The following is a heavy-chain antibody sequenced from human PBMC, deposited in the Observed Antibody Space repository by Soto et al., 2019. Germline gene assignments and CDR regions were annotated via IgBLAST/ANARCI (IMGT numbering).Heavy chain of an antibody. J-gene: IGHJ5*02. Sequence: EVQLVESGGGLVKPGGSLRLSCAASGFTFSNAWMSWVRQAPGKGLEWVGRIKSKTDGGTTDYAAPVKGRFTISRDDSKTTLYLQMNSLKTEDTAVYYCTTDPHIVVVPAARRDWFDPWGQGTLVTVSS. CDR2: IKSKTDGGTT. CDR3: TTDPHIVVVPAARRDWFDP. V-gene: IGHV3-15*01. D-gene: IGHD2-2*01. CDR1: GFTFSNAW.